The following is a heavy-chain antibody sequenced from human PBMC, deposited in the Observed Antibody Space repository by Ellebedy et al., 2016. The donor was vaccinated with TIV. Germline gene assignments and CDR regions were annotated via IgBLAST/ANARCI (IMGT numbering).Heavy chain of an antibody. D-gene: IGHD5-12*01. J-gene: IGHJ6*02. CDR2: INHSGST. CDR1: GGSFSGYY. CDR3: ARADIVATIGGDYYYYYGMDV. Sequence: SETLSLXCAVYGGSFSGYYWSWIRQPPGKGLEWIGEINHSGSTNYNPSLKSRVTISVDTSKNQFSLKLSSVTAADTAVYYCARADIVATIGGDYYYYYGMDVWGQGTTVTVSS. V-gene: IGHV4-34*01.